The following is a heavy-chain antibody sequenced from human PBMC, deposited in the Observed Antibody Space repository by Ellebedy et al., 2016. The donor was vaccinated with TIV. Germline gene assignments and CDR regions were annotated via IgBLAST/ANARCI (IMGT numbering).Heavy chain of an antibody. Sequence: GGSLRLSCAASGFTFRNFAMTWVRQAPGRGLEWVSSISSSGVSTDYAASVRGRVTISRDNSKNTLYLQMNSLRADDTALYYCAKLDSSGYYYGRFDYWGQGTLVTVSS. CDR3: AKLDSSGYYYGRFDY. CDR1: GFTFRNFA. J-gene: IGHJ4*02. CDR2: ISSSGVST. D-gene: IGHD3-22*01. V-gene: IGHV3-23*01.